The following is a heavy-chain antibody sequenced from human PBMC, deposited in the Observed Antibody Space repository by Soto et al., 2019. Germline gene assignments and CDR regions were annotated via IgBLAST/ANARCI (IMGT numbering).Heavy chain of an antibody. CDR3: VSQRTTVPTQAYFDY. J-gene: IGHJ4*02. Sequence: ETLSLTCTVSGSSVTNSSYYWGWIRQSPGKGLEWIGSVYYRGRSYSKSSVKSRVTISVDTSKNRFSLSLNSVTASDTAVYFCVSQRTTVPTQAYFDYWGPGALVTVSS. D-gene: IGHD4-17*01. CDR1: GSSVTNSSYY. V-gene: IGHV4-39*01. CDR2: VYYRGRS.